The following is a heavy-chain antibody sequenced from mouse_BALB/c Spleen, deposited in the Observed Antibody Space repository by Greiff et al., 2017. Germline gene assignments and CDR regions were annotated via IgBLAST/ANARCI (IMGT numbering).Heavy chain of an antibody. CDR3: AIEGDYGNYGGCAY. CDR1: GYTFTDYA. CDR2: ISTYYGDA. Sequence: VQLQQSGAELVRPGVSVKISCKGSGYTFTDYAMHWVKQSHAKSLEWIGVISTYYGDASYNQKFKGKATMTVDKSSSTAYMELARLTSEDSAIYYCAIEGDYGNYGGCAYWGQGTLVTVSA. J-gene: IGHJ3*01. D-gene: IGHD2-1*01. V-gene: IGHV1S137*01.